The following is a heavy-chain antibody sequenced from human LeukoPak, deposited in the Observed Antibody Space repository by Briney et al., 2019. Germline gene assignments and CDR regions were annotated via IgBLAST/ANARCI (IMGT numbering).Heavy chain of an antibody. CDR3: ARGQGSYYDILTLFDS. V-gene: IGHV3-7*01. Sequence: PGGSLRLSCAASGFTFSSYWMSWVHQAPGKGLEWVANIKQDGSEKYYVDSVKGRFTISRDNAKNSLYLQMNSLRAEDTAVYYCARGQGSYYDILTLFDSWGQGTLVTVSS. D-gene: IGHD3-9*01. J-gene: IGHJ4*02. CDR2: IKQDGSEK. CDR1: GFTFSSYW.